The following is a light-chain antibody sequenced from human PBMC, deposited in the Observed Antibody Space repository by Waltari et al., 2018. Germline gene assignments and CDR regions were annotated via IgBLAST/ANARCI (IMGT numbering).Light chain of an antibody. Sequence: QSVLTQPPSVSAAPGQKVSISCSGSSSNIGKNYVSWYQQLPGTAPKLIIYDNNKRPSGIPDRFSGSKSGTSATRGITGLQTGDEADYYCATWDSSLSVGHVVFGGGTKLTVL. V-gene: IGLV1-51*01. J-gene: IGLJ2*01. CDR1: SSNIGKNY. CDR2: DNN. CDR3: ATWDSSLSVGHVV.